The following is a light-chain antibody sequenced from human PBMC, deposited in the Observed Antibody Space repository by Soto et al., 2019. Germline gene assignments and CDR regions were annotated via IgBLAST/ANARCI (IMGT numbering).Light chain of an antibody. CDR3: AAWDDSLNGLV. J-gene: IGLJ1*01. CDR2: NNN. CDR1: SSNIGSNT. V-gene: IGLV1-44*01. Sequence: QSVLTQPPSASGTPGQRVTISCSGSSSNIGSNTVNWYQQLPGTAPKLLIYNNNQRPSGVPDRFSGSKSGTSASLAISGIQSEDEADYYCAAWDDSLNGLVFGTGTKRTVL.